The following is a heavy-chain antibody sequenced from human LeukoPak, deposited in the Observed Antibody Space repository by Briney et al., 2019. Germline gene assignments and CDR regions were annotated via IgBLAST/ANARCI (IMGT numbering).Heavy chain of an antibody. J-gene: IGHJ5*02. CDR3: ARQRYYGSGSYSLNWFDP. Sequence: PSETLSLTCTVSGGSISSSSYYWGWIRQPPGKGLEWIGSIYYSETTYFNPSLKSRVTISVDTSKNQFSLTLSSVTAADTAVYYCARQRYYGSGSYSLNWFDPWGQGTLVTVSS. CDR2: IYYSETT. CDR1: GGSISSSSYY. V-gene: IGHV4-39*01. D-gene: IGHD3-10*01.